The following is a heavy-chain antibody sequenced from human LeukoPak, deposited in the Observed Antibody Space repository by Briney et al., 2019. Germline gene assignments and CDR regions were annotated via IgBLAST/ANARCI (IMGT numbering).Heavy chain of an antibody. CDR1: GFTFSDSA. J-gene: IGHJ3*02. D-gene: IGHD3-22*01. Sequence: GGSLRLSCAASGFTFSDSAVHWVRQAPGKGLEWVGRIRSKAKSYATAYAASVKGRFTISRDDSETTAYLQMNSLKTEDTAVYYCTHYYDGSGYYGAFDSWGQGTMVTVSS. CDR3: THYYDGSGYYGAFDS. CDR2: IRSKAKSYAT. V-gene: IGHV3-73*01.